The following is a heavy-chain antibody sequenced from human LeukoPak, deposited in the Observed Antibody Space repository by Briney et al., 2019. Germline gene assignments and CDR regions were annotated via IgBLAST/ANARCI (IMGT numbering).Heavy chain of an antibody. Sequence: ASVNVSCKASGYTFTSYYIHGLRQAPDQGLEWMGIINPGNTNTVYAPKFPGGVTMTRDTSTGTVYMELFSLRSEDTAVYSCVRAAELGAPGLKSSFGYWGQGTLVTVSS. V-gene: IGHV1-46*01. CDR3: VRAAELGAPGLKSSFGY. D-gene: IGHD2/OR15-2a*01. J-gene: IGHJ4*02. CDR1: GYTFTSYY. CDR2: INPGNTNT.